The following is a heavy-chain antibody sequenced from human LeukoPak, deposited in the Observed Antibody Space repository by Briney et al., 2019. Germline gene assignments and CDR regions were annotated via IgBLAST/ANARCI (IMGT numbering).Heavy chain of an antibody. CDR3: ARESDYSGAFDI. V-gene: IGHV4-59*01. CDR2: IFYSGST. CDR1: GGSISSYY. Sequence: SETLSLTCTVSGGSISSYYWSWIRQPPGEGLEWIGYIFYSGSTNYNPSLKSRVTISEDTSKNQFSLRLSSVTAADTAVYYCARESDYSGAFDIWGQGTMVTVSS. J-gene: IGHJ3*02. D-gene: IGHD1-26*01.